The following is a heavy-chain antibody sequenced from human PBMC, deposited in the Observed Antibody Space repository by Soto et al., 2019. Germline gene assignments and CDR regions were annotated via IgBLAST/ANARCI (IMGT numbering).Heavy chain of an antibody. J-gene: IGHJ6*02. CDR2: INAGNGNT. CDR1: GYTFTSYA. Sequence: GASVKVSCKASGYTFTSYAMHWVRQAPGQRLEWMGWINAGNGNTKYSQKFQGRVTITRDTSASTAYMELSSLRAEDTAVYYCAREARLRFLEWLPMDVWGQGTTVTVSS. V-gene: IGHV1-3*01. D-gene: IGHD3-3*01. CDR3: AREARLRFLEWLPMDV.